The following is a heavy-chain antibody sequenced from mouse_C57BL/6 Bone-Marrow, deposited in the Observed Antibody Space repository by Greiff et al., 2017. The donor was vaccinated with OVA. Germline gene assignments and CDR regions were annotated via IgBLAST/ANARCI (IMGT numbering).Heavy chain of an antibody. J-gene: IGHJ2*01. D-gene: IGHD1-1*01. CDR3: ARTPFYYYGSSFYVDY. CDR2: IDTANGNT. CDR1: GFNIKNTY. V-gene: IGHV14-3*01. Sequence: EVKLVESVAELVRPGASVKLSCTASGFNIKNTYMHWVKQRPEQGLEWIGRIDTANGNTKYAPKFQGKATITAETSSNTAYLQLSSRTSEATAIYYCARTPFYYYGSSFYVDYWGQGATLTVSS.